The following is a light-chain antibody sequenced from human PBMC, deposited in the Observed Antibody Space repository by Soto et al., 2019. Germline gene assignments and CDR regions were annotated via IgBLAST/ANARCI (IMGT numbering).Light chain of an antibody. J-gene: IGLJ2*01. Sequence: QSALTQPPSASGSPGQSVTMSCTGTSSDVGGYNYVSWYQQYPGKAPTVMIYEVNKRPSGVPDRFSGSKSGNTASLTVSGLQAEDEADYYCSSYGGDNNPRRVFGGGTKLTVL. CDR3: SSYGGDNNPRRV. CDR2: EVN. CDR1: SSDVGGYNY. V-gene: IGLV2-8*01.